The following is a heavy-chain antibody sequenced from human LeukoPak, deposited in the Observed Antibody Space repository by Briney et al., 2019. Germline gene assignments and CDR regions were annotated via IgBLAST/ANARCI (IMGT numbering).Heavy chain of an antibody. CDR3: ARDLSSGWGGDWFDP. Sequence: PSGTLSLTCAVSGGSISSSNWWSWVRQPPGKGLEWIGEIYHSGSTNYNPSLKSRVTMSVDTSKNQFSLKLSSVTAADTAVYYCARDLSSGWGGDWFDPWGQGTLVTVSS. V-gene: IGHV4-4*02. CDR1: GGSISSSNW. CDR2: IYHSGST. J-gene: IGHJ5*02. D-gene: IGHD3-16*01.